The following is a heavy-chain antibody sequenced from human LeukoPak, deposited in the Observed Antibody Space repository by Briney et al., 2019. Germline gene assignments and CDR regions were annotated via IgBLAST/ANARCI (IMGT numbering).Heavy chain of an antibody. J-gene: IGHJ4*02. CDR3: AKDRTMDLAYLDY. Sequence: GGSLRLSCAASGFTFRNHAITWVRQAPGRGLGWVSSISASGGSTYSADSVRGRFTISRDSSKNTLYLQMNGLRAGDTAVYYCAKDRTMDLAYLDYWGQGTLVTVSS. CDR2: ISASGGST. D-gene: IGHD3-10*01. CDR1: GFTFRNHA. V-gene: IGHV3-23*01.